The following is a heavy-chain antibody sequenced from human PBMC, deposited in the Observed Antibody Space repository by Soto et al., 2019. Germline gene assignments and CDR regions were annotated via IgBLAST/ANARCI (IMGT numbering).Heavy chain of an antibody. D-gene: IGHD6-19*01. CDR3: AKVTVAATWNYFFDF. Sequence: GGSLRLSCAVSGFTFSSYAMSWVRQAPGKGLEWVSAISASGAGTYYADSVKGRFTISRDTSKNTLYLQMNSLTAEDTAVYYCAKVTVAATWNYFFDFWGQGTLVTVSS. CDR2: ISASGAGT. CDR1: GFTFSSYA. V-gene: IGHV3-23*01. J-gene: IGHJ4*02.